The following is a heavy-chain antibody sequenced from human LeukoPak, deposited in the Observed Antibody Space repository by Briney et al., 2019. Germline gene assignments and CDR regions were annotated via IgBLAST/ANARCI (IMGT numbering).Heavy chain of an antibody. CDR1: GVSVSSSAHY. CDR2: IYHSGHS. J-gene: IGHJ5*02. V-gene: IGHV4-39*07. D-gene: IGHD2-15*01. CDR3: ARSPLLGYCSAGSCNWFDP. Sequence: PSETLSLTCTVSGVSVSSSAHYWGWIRQPPGKGLEWIAVIYHSGHSYSNPSLKNRFTMSVATSKNQFSLKLCSVTAADTAVYYCARSPLLGYCSAGSCNWFDPWGQGTLVTVSS.